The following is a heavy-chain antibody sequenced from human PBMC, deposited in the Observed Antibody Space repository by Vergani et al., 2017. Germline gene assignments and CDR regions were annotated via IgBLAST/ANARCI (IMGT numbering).Heavy chain of an antibody. CDR3: AITGSKEWLPPDYYYYYMDV. V-gene: IGHV3-23*01. CDR2: ISGSGGST. Sequence: EVQLLESGGGLVQPGGSLRLSCAASGFTFSSYAMSWVRQAPGKGLEWVSAISGSGGSTYYADSVKGRFTISRDNSKNTLYLQMNSLRAEDTAVYYCAITGSKEWLPPDYYYYYMDVWGKGTTVTVSS. J-gene: IGHJ6*03. D-gene: IGHD3-3*01. CDR1: GFTFSSYA.